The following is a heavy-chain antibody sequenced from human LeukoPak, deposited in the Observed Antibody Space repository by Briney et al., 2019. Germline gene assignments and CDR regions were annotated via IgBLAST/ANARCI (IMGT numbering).Heavy chain of an antibody. CDR2: ISWNSGSI. Sequence: GGSLRLSCVGSGFIFNNYAMHWVRQLPGKGLEWVSGISWNSGSIDYADSVKGRFTISRDNAKNSLYLQMNSLRVEDTAFYYCAKDNRRHYTSGPNPDSLHWGQGALVTVSS. CDR3: AKDNRRHYTSGPNPDSLH. CDR1: GFIFNNYA. V-gene: IGHV3-9*01. D-gene: IGHD6-19*01. J-gene: IGHJ4*02.